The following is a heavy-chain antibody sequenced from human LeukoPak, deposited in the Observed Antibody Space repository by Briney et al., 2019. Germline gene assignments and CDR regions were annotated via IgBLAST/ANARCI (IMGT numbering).Heavy chain of an antibody. J-gene: IGHJ4*02. Sequence: ASVTVSCKASGGTFSIYAISWVRQAPGQGLEWMGWISAYNGNTNYAQKLQGRVTKTTDTSTSTAYMELRSLRSDDTAVYYCASVSSGWYFDYWGQGTLVTVSS. D-gene: IGHD6-19*01. CDR3: ASVSSGWYFDY. CDR1: GGTFSIYA. V-gene: IGHV1-18*01. CDR2: ISAYNGNT.